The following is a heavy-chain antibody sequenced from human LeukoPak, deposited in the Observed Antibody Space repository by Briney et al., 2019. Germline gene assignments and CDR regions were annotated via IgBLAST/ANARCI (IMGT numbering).Heavy chain of an antibody. CDR1: GFSFSNYW. V-gene: IGHV3-7*01. Sequence: GGSLRLSCAASGFSFSNYWMSWVRQAPGKGLEWVANIKQAGSEKYYVDSVKGRFTISRDNAKNTVYLQMNSLRAEDTAVYFCARDLTGAVFDFWGQGTLVTVSS. D-gene: IGHD1-26*01. CDR2: IKQAGSEK. CDR3: ARDLTGAVFDF. J-gene: IGHJ4*02.